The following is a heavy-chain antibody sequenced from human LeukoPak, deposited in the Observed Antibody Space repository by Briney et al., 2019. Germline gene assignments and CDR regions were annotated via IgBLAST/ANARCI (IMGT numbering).Heavy chain of an antibody. CDR2: IYYSGST. J-gene: IGHJ5*02. V-gene: IGHV4-31*03. D-gene: IGHD2-2*01. CDR1: GGSISSGGYY. Sequence: SQTLSLTCTVSGGSISSGGYYWSWIRQHPGQGLEWIGYIYYSGSTYYNPSLKSRVTISVDTSKNQFSLKLSSVTAADTAVYYCARERDIVVVPAASGWFDPWGQGTLVTVSS. CDR3: ARERDIVVVPAASGWFDP.